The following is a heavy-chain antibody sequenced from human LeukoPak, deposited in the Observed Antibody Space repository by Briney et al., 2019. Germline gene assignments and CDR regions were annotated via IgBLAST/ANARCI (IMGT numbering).Heavy chain of an antibody. CDR3: ARVPALKYSSGWYLGYYMDV. V-gene: IGHV3-48*01. D-gene: IGHD6-19*01. CDR1: GFTFSSYS. Sequence: AGGSLRLSCAASGFTFSSYSMNWVRQAPGKGLEWVSYISSSSSTIYYADSVKGRFTISRDNAKNSLYLQMNSLRAEDTAVYYCARVPALKYSSGWYLGYYMDVWGKGTTVTISS. J-gene: IGHJ6*03. CDR2: ISSSSSTI.